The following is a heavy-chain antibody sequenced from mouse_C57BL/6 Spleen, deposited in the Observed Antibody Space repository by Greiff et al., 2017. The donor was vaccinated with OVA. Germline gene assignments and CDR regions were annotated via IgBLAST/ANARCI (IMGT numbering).Heavy chain of an antibody. D-gene: IGHD1-1*02. Sequence: QVQLQQPGAELVRPGTSVKLSCKASGYTFTSYWMHWVKQRPGQGLEWIGVIDPSDSYPNYTQKFKGKATLTVDTASSTAYMQLSSLTSEDSAVYYCARYYGPYYAMDYWGQGTSVTVSS. J-gene: IGHJ4*01. CDR2: IDPSDSYP. CDR1: GYTFTSYW. V-gene: IGHV1-59*01. CDR3: ARYYGPYYAMDY.